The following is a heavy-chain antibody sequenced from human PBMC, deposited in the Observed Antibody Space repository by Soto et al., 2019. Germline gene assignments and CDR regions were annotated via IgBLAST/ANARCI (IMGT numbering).Heavy chain of an antibody. Sequence: PSDTLDLTCALYRWTFTGFFIPWIRRPPGKGLEWIGEINHSGSTNYNPSLKSRVTISVDTSKNQFSLKLSSVTAADTAVYYCARGSKGGLGRPLDYWGQGTLVTVSS. CDR2: INHSGST. CDR1: RWTFTGFF. D-gene: IGHD2-15*01. J-gene: IGHJ4*02. CDR3: ARGSKGGLGRPLDY. V-gene: IGHV4-34*01.